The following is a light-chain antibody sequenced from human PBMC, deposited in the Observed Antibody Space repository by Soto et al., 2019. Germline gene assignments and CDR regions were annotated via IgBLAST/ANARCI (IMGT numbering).Light chain of an antibody. Sequence: DTVLTQYPATLSLSPGERAYHSCRASQSVRTYLAWYQQKPGQAPRLFIYDASNRATGIPARFSGRGAWTEFTLTISSLEPADFEVDDCQQRSNWTRTFGPGTKVDIK. CDR1: QSVRTY. J-gene: IGKJ1*01. V-gene: IGKV3-11*01. CDR2: DAS. CDR3: QQRSNWTRT.